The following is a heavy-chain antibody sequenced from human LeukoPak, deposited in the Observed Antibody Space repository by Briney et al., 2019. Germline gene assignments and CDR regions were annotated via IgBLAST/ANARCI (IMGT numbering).Heavy chain of an antibody. J-gene: IGHJ5*02. CDR2: IYHSGST. V-gene: IGHV4-30-2*01. CDR1: GGSISSGGYY. CDR3: ARDSIADYYGSGSPPLGWFDP. D-gene: IGHD3-10*01. Sequence: SETLSLTCTVSGGSISSGGYYWSWIRQPPGKGLEWIGYIYHSGSTYYNPSLKSRVTISVDRSKNQFSLKLSSVTAADTAVYYCARDSIADYYGSGSPPLGWFDPWGQGTLVTVSS.